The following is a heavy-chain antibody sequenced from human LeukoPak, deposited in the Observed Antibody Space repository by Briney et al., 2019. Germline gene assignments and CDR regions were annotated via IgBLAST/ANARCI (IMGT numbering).Heavy chain of an antibody. CDR1: GFTFSSYA. CDR2: ISYDGNNK. V-gene: IGHV3-30-3*01. J-gene: IGHJ4*02. D-gene: IGHD3-10*01. Sequence: GGFLRLSCAASGFTFSSYAMHWVRQAPGKGLEWVAVISYDGNNKYYADSVKGRFTISRDNSKNTLYLQMNSLRVEDTAVYYCARDRALVQYYYGSGIDYWGQGTLVTVSS. CDR3: ARDRALVQYYYGSGIDY.